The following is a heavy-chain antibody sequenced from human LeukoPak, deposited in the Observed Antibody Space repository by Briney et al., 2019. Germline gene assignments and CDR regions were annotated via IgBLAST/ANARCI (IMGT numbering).Heavy chain of an antibody. CDR1: GGSFRSSSYY. Sequence: SETLSLTCTVSGGSFRSSSYYWGWFRQSPGKGLEWIGEINHSGSTNYNPSLKSRVTISVDTSKNQFSLKLSSVTAADTAVYYCARGVGPDDIVATIKVPPWFDPWGQGTLVTVSS. CDR3: ARGVGPDDIVATIKVPPWFDP. D-gene: IGHD5-12*01. J-gene: IGHJ5*02. CDR2: INHSGST. V-gene: IGHV4-39*07.